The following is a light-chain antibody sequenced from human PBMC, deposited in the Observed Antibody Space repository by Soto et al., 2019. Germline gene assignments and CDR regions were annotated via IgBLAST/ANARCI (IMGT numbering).Light chain of an antibody. Sequence: IQLTRSPSSLSASVGDRVTIACRASQGISSYLAWYQQKPGKAPQLLIYAASTLQSGVPSRFSGSGSGTDFTLNISSLQPEDFVTYYCQQLKSSPFTFGPGTKVD. CDR3: QQLKSSPFT. J-gene: IGKJ3*01. CDR1: QGISSY. CDR2: AAS. V-gene: IGKV1-9*01.